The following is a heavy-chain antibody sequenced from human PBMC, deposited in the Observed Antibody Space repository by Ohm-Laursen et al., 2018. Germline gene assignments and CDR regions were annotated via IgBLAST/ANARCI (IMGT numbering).Heavy chain of an antibody. Sequence: SETLSLTCTVSGGSISSYYWNWIRQPPGKGLEWIGEINHSRSTKYNSSFKSRVTISVGTSKNQFSLKLSSVTAADTAVYYCARGFSGWWGRIDYWGQGILVTVSS. J-gene: IGHJ4*02. CDR3: ARGFSGWWGRIDY. CDR2: INHSRST. V-gene: IGHV4-34*01. D-gene: IGHD6-19*01. CDR1: GGSISSYY.